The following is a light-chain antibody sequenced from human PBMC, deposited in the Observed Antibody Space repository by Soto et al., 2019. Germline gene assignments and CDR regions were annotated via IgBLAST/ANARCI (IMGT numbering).Light chain of an antibody. CDR2: AAS. CDR1: ENIRTY. CDR3: QQSYTAPSPVP. Sequence: DIQMTQSPSSLSASVGDRVTLTCWASENIRTYLNWYQQRPETAPKLLIYAASTLQSGVPSRFSGSVSWTDFNLTIGSLQPDDFATYYCQQSYTAPSPVPFGPGTKMGV. V-gene: IGKV1-39*01. J-gene: IGKJ1*01.